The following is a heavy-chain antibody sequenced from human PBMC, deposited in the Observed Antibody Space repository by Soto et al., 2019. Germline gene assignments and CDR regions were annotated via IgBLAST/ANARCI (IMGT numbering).Heavy chain of an antibody. V-gene: IGHV4-59*03. CDR2: VHESGST. Sequence: SETLSLTCSVSGDATSNFYWSWIRQTPGRGLEWIGCVHESGSTDYNPSLKGRVTISLHTSKSQFSLSLRSATAADTATYYCARGTRALITSFFAYWGQGIPVTVS. D-gene: IGHD1-20*01. CDR1: GDATSNFY. CDR3: ARGTRALITSFFAY. J-gene: IGHJ4*02.